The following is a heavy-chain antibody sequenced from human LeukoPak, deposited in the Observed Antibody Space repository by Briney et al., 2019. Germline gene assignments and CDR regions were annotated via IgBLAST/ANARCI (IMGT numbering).Heavy chain of an antibody. CDR3: ARDRSYTAMVKYYFDY. V-gene: IGHV1-18*01. J-gene: IGHJ4*02. CDR2: ISAYNGNT. D-gene: IGHD5-18*01. CDR1: GYTLTSYG. Sequence: AASVKVSCKASGYTLTSYGISWVRQAPGQGLEWMGWISAYNGNTNYAQKLQGRVTMTTDTSTSTAYMELRSLRSDDTAVYYCARDRSYTAMVKYYFDYWGQGTLVAVSS.